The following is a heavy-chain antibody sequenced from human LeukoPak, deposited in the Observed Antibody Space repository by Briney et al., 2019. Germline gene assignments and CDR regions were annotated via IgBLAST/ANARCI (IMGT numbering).Heavy chain of an antibody. D-gene: IGHD4-17*01. CDR1: GGSISSSSFY. CDR2: IYYSVST. V-gene: IGHV4-39*01. CDR3: ARVPTVTFFDY. Sequence: PSETLSLTCTVSGGSISSSSFYWGWIRQPPGKGLEWIGIIYYSVSTYYNPSLKSRVTISVDTSKNQFFLKLSSVTAADTAVYYCARVPTVTFFDYWGQGTLVTVSS. J-gene: IGHJ4*02.